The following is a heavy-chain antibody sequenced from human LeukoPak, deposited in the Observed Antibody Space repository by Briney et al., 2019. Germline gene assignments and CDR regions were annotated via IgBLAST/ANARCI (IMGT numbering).Heavy chain of an antibody. D-gene: IGHD3-3*01. CDR3: ARDSYDFNPGYMDV. J-gene: IGHJ6*03. CDR2: ISSSSSTI. CDR1: GFTFSSYS. Sequence: PGGSLRLSCAASGFTFSSYSMNWVRQAPGKGLEWVSYISSSSSTIYYADSVKGRFTISRDNAKNSLYLQMNSLRAEDTAVYHCARDSYDFNPGYMDVWGKGTTVTVSS. V-gene: IGHV3-48*01.